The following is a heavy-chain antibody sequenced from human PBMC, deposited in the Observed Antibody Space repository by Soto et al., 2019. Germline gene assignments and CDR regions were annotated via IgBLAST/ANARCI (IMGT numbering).Heavy chain of an antibody. CDR2: ISSSSSYI. CDR3: ARGVTMVRGVNYFDY. Sequence: EVQLVESGGGLVKPGGSLRLSCAASGFTFSSYSMNWVRQAPGKGLEWVSSISSSSSYIYYPDSVKGRFTSSRDNAKNSLYLQMNSLRAEDTAVYYCARGVTMVRGVNYFDYWGQGTLVTVSS. V-gene: IGHV3-21*01. J-gene: IGHJ4*02. D-gene: IGHD3-10*01. CDR1: GFTFSSYS.